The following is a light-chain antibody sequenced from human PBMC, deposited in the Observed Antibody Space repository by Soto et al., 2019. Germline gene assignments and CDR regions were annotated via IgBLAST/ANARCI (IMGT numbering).Light chain of an antibody. CDR1: QSVSNY. V-gene: IGKV3-11*01. CDR3: QQRSNWPPRFT. Sequence: EIVLTQSPATLSLSPGERATLSCRASQSVSNYLVWYQQKPGQAPRLLIYDASNRATGIPARFSGSGSGTDCTLIISSQEPEDLAVYYCQQRSNWPPRFTFGGGTKVEIK. CDR2: DAS. J-gene: IGKJ4*01.